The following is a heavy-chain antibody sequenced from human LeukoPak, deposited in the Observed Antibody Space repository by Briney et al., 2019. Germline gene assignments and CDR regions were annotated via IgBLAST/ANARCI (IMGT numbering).Heavy chain of an antibody. Sequence: SETLSLTCTVSGGSISSYYRSWIRQPAGKGLEWIGRIYTSGSTNYNPSLKSRVTMSVDTSKNQFSLKLSSVTAADTAVYYCARDLPGRSGSYYFDYWGQGTLVTVSS. J-gene: IGHJ4*02. CDR2: IYTSGST. CDR1: GGSISSYY. D-gene: IGHD3-10*01. V-gene: IGHV4-4*07. CDR3: ARDLPGRSGSYYFDY.